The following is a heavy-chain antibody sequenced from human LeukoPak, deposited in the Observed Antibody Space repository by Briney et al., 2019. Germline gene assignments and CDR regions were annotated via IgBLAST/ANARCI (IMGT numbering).Heavy chain of an antibody. CDR3: ARDPATYSSGRWGGFDY. CDR2: ISYDGSNK. CDR1: GFTFNTYA. Sequence: GGSLRLSCAASGFTFNTYAVHWVRQAPGKGLEWVAVISYDGSNKYYTNSVKGRFTISRDNSKNTLYLQMNSLRAEDTAVYYCARDPATYSSGRWGGFDYWGREPWSPSPQ. D-gene: IGHD6-19*01. V-gene: IGHV3-30-3*01. J-gene: IGHJ4*02.